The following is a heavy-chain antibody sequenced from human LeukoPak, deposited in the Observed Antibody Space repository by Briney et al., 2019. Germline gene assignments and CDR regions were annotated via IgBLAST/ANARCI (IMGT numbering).Heavy chain of an antibody. V-gene: IGHV3-30-3*01. J-gene: IGHJ4*02. CDR1: GFTFSSYA. Sequence: GGSLRLSCAASGFTFSSYAMHWVRQARGKGLEWVAVISYDGSNKYYADSVKGRFTISRDNSKNTLYLQMNSLRAEDTAVYYCARDYYYGSGSYLFNYWGQGTLVTVSS. D-gene: IGHD3-10*01. CDR2: ISYDGSNK. CDR3: ARDYYYGSGSYLFNY.